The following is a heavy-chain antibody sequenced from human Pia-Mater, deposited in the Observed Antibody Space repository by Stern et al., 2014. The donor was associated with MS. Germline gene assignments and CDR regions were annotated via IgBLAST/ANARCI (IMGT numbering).Heavy chain of an antibody. J-gene: IGHJ4*02. CDR1: GYSFTTYW. CDR2: IYPSDSDT. Sequence: EVQLVESGAEVKKPGESLKISCKGSGYSFTTYWVAWVRQMPGKGLEWLGIIYPSDSDTRYSPSFQCQVSISVDKSISTAYLQWSSLKASDTAMYYCARLRLLTYGLDSWGQGTLVTVSS. CDR3: ARLRLLTYGLDS. D-gene: IGHD3-16*01. V-gene: IGHV5-51*01.